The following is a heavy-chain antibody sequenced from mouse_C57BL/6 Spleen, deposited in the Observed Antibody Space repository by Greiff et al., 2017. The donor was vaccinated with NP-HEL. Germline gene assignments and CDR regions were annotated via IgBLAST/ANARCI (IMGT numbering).Heavy chain of an antibody. V-gene: IGHV5-17*01. CDR2: ISSGSSTI. Sequence: DVQLVESGGGLVKPGGSLKLSCAASGFTFSDYGMHWVRQAPEKGLEWVAYISSGSSTIYYAATVKGRFTISRDNAKNTLFLQMTSLRSEDTAMYYCARGGAMDYWGQGTSVTVSS. CDR1: GFTFSDYG. CDR3: ARGGAMDY. J-gene: IGHJ4*01.